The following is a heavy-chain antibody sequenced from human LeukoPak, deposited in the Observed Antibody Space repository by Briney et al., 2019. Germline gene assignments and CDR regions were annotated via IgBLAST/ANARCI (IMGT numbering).Heavy chain of an antibody. CDR1: GFTFSSYW. V-gene: IGHV3-74*01. Sequence: PGGSLRLSCAASGFTFSSYWMHWVRQAPGKGLVGVSRINSDGSSTSYADSVKGRFTISRDNAKTTLYLQMNSLRAEDTAVYYCARGGCSSTSCYYFYYYYYGMDVWGQGTTVTVSS. J-gene: IGHJ6*02. CDR2: INSDGSST. D-gene: IGHD2-2*01. CDR3: ARGGCSSTSCYYFYYYYYGMDV.